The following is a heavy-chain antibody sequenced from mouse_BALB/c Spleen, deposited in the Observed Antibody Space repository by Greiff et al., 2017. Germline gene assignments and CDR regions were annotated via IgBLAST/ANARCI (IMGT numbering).Heavy chain of an antibody. J-gene: IGHJ2*01. CDR2: IYPGSGST. V-gene: IGHV1-55*01. Sequence: VQLQQSGAELVKPGTSVKLSCKASGYNFTSYWINWVKLRPGQGLEWIGDIYPGSGSTNYNEKFKSKATLTVDTSSSTAYMQLSSLASEDSALYYCASYYYGYGYWGQGTTLTVSS. CDR3: ASYYYGYGY. D-gene: IGHD1-2*01. CDR1: GYNFTSYW.